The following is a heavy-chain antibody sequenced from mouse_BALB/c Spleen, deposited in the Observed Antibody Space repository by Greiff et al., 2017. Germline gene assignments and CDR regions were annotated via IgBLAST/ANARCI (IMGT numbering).Heavy chain of an antibody. Sequence: QVQLQQSGAELMKPGASVKISRKATGYTFSSYWIEWVKQRPGHGLEWIGEILPGSGSTNYNEKFKGKATFTADTSSNTAYMQLSSLTSEDSAVYYCARSRLRPNYYAMDYWGQGTSVTVSS. CDR3: ARSRLRPNYYAMDY. D-gene: IGHD1-2*01. V-gene: IGHV1-9*01. J-gene: IGHJ4*01. CDR2: ILPGSGST. CDR1: GYTFSSYW.